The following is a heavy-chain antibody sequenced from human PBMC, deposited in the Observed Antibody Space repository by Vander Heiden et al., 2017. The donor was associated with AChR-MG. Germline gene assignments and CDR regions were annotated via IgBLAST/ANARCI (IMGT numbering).Heavy chain of an antibody. CDR1: GGSFRGYY. CDR3: ARGDKQQLVRSHNGLDP. V-gene: IGHV4-34*01. J-gene: IGHJ5*02. D-gene: IGHD6-13*01. Sequence: QVQLQQWGAGLLKPSETLSLTCAVYGGSFRGYYWSWIRQPPGKGLEWIGEINHSGSTNHNPSLKSRVTISVDTSKNQFSLNLSSVTAADTAVYYCARGDKQQLVRSHNGLDPWGQGTLVTVSS. CDR2: INHSGST.